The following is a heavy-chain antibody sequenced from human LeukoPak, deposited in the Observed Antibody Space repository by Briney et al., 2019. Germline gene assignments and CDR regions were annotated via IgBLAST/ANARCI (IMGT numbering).Heavy chain of an antibody. Sequence: GGSLRLSCAASGFTVSSNYMSWVRQAPGKGLEWVSVIYSGGSTYYADSVKGRFTISRDNSKNTLYLQMNSLRAEDTAVYYCALPHRAYDSSGKGYWGQGTLVTVSS. D-gene: IGHD3-22*01. J-gene: IGHJ4*02. CDR2: IYSGGST. CDR1: GFTVSSNY. CDR3: ALPHRAYDSSGKGY. V-gene: IGHV3-53*01.